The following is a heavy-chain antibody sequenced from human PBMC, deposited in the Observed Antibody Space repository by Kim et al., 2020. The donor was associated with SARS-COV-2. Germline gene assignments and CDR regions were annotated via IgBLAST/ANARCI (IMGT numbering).Heavy chain of an antibody. CDR1: GYTFTSYW. CDR3: ARAWDQNFDF. Sequence: ASVKVSCKASGYTFTSYWIHWVRQAPGQGLEWMGMINPSNAYTRYAQKFQGRVTTSSDTSTSTASMELSGLTSDDTAVYYCARAWDQNFDFWGQGTLVTV. V-gene: IGHV1-46*01. CDR2: INPSNAYT. J-gene: IGHJ4*02. D-gene: IGHD1-26*01.